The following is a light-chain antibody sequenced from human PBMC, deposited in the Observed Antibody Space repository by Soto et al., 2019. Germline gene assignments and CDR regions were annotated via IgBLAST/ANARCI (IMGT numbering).Light chain of an antibody. V-gene: IGKV3-20*01. CDR1: QTVTSSY. Sequence: VLTQSPGTLSLSPGERGTLSCRASQTVTSSYLAWYQQKPGQAPRLLIYGASRRATGIPDRFSGSGSGTHFTLTISRLEPEDFAVYYCQQYGNSPQTFGQGTKLEIK. J-gene: IGKJ2*01. CDR3: QQYGNSPQT. CDR2: GAS.